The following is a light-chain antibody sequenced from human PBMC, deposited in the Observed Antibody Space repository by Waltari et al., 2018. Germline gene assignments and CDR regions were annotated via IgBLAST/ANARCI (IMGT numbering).Light chain of an antibody. V-gene: IGKV3-11*01. J-gene: IGKJ4*01. Sequence: DIVLTQSPATLSLSPGESATLSCRASQSVRNYLAWYHQKPGQAPRLLISGASNRATGIPARFSGSGSGTDFTLTISSLEPEDFAVYYCQQRSNWPLTFGGGTKVEIK. CDR1: QSVRNY. CDR2: GAS. CDR3: QQRSNWPLT.